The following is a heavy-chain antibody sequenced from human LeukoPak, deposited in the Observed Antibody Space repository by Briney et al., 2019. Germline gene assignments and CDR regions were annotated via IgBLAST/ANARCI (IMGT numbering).Heavy chain of an antibody. D-gene: IGHD4-11*01. CDR1: GGSFSSGGFY. V-gene: IGHV4-31*03. CDR3: AREKVTTETNWLDP. J-gene: IGHJ5*02. Sequence: SETLSLTCTVSGGSFSSGGFYWSWLRQHPGKALEWSGYISYTGNTYYNASLRSRVTISVDTSKNQFSLKLSSLTAADTAVYYCAREKVTTETNWLDPWGQGTLVTVSS. CDR2: ISYTGNT.